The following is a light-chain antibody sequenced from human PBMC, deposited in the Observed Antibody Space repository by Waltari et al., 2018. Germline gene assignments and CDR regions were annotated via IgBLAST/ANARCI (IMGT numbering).Light chain of an antibody. CDR2: GNS. Sequence: QSVLTQPPSVSGAPGQRVTISCTGSSSTIGAGYDVHWYHHLPGTAPKLLIYGNSNRPSGVPDRFSGSKSGTSASLAISGLQAEDEADYYCQSYDSSLSGVVFGGGTKLTVL. CDR1: SSTIGAGYD. V-gene: IGLV1-40*01. CDR3: QSYDSSLSGVV. J-gene: IGLJ2*01.